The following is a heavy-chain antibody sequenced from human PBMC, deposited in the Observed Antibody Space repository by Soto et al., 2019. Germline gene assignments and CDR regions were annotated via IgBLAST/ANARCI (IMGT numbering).Heavy chain of an antibody. D-gene: IGHD3-16*02. CDR3: TTETTFGGVIVPDWDYYYYMDV. J-gene: IGHJ6*03. Sequence: EVQLVESGGGLVKPGGSLRLSCAASGFTFSNAWMSWVRQAPGKGLEWVGRIKSKTDGGTTDYAAPVKGRFTISRDDSKNTLYLQMNSLKTEDTAVYYCTTETTFGGVIVPDWDYYYYMDVWGKGTTVTVSS. CDR2: IKSKTDGGTT. V-gene: IGHV3-15*01. CDR1: GFTFSNAW.